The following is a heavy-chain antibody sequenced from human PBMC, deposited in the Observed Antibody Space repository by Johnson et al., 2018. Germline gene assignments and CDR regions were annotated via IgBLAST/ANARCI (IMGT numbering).Heavy chain of an antibody. V-gene: IGHV3-23*04. D-gene: IGHD5-18*01. CDR1: GFTFNNYA. CDR2: ITASGRTT. CDR3: VKDRRNSYVYWGRPFDY. J-gene: IGHJ4*02. Sequence: VQLVQSGGGLVQPGGSLRLSCAASGFTFNNYAMTWVRQAPGKGLEWLSSITASGRTTYYADSVRGRFSISKDNSKNTLYLQMNSLRAENTAIYYCVKDRRNSYVYWGRPFDYWGQGTLLTVSS.